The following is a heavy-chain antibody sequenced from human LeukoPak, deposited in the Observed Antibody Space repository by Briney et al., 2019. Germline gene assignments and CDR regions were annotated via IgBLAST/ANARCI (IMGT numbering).Heavy chain of an antibody. J-gene: IGHJ4*02. CDR3: ARDEAVAGTFGDY. V-gene: IGHV3-30*03. CDR1: GFTFSSYG. Sequence: PGRSLRLSCAASGFTFSSYGMHWVRQAPGKGLEWGAVISYDGSNKYYADSVKGRFTISRDNSKNTLYLQMNSLRAEDTAVYYCARDEAVAGTFGDYWGQGTLVTVSS. D-gene: IGHD6-19*01. CDR2: ISYDGSNK.